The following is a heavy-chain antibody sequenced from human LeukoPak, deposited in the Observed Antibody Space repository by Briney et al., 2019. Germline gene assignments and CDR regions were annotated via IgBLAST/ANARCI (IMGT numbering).Heavy chain of an antibody. CDR3: ARTIFGVVITEGYFDY. V-gene: IGHV4-38-2*02. CDR2: IYHSGST. CDR1: GYSISSGYY. J-gene: IGHJ4*02. D-gene: IGHD3-3*01. Sequence: SETLSLTCTVSGYSISSGYYWGWIRQPPGKGLEWIGSIYHSGSTYYNPSLKSRVTISVDTSKNQFSLKLSSVTAADTAVYYCARTIFGVVITEGYFDYWGQGTLVTVSS.